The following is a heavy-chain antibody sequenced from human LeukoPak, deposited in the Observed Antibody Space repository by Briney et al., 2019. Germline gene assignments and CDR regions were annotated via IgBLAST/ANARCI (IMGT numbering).Heavy chain of an antibody. CDR1: AYPLTNHY. J-gene: IGHJ5*02. CDR2: INHSGGT. Sequence: DPSETLSLTCAVYAYPLTNHYWIWLRQPPGKGLEWIGEINHSGGTNYNPSLKSRVTISVNTSKNQFFLKLTSVTAADTAVYYCARGPAAIHPWGQGTLVTVSS. V-gene: IGHV4-34*01. D-gene: IGHD2-2*01. CDR3: ARGPAAIHP.